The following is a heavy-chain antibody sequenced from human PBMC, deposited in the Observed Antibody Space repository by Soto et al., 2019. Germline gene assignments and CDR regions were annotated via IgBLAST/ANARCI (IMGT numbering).Heavy chain of an antibody. Sequence: EVQLVESGGGLVQPGRSLRLSCAASGFTFDDYAMHWVRQAPGKGLEWVSGISWNSGSIGYADSVKGRFTISRDNAKNSLYLQMNSLRAEDTALYYCAKDNLRGGSRGGGFGPWGQGTLVTVSS. V-gene: IGHV3-9*01. CDR3: AKDNLRGGSRGGGFGP. J-gene: IGHJ5*02. CDR1: GFTFDDYA. CDR2: ISWNSGSI. D-gene: IGHD1-26*01.